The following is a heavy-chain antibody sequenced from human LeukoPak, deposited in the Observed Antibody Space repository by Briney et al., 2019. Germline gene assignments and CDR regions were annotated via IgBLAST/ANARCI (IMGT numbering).Heavy chain of an antibody. D-gene: IGHD3-3*01. J-gene: IGHJ4*02. CDR1: VFIFSRYS. Sequence: GGSLRLSRAASVFIFSRYSLNWVRQAPATGLEGVSYSSSSSSTIYYADSVKGRFNIPRDNAKNSLYLQMNSLRAEDTAVYYCARGDFWSGYKLDYWGQGTLVTVSS. CDR2: SSSSSSTI. V-gene: IGHV3-48*01. CDR3: ARGDFWSGYKLDY.